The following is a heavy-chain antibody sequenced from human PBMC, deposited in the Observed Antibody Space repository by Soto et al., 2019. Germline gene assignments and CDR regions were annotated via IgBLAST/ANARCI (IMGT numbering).Heavy chain of an antibody. J-gene: IGHJ6*02. CDR1: GFTFYRYA. V-gene: IGHV3-23*01. Sequence: GGSLRLSCAASGFTFYRYAMTWARQAPGKGLEWVASLLRSDISTYYANSVKGRFTISSDISSNSLYLQMDSLRAEDTAVYYCAIAQEGDMTLLIVVTYGMDAWGRGTTVTVSS. D-gene: IGHD2-8*01. CDR2: LLRSDIST. CDR3: AIAQEGDMTLLIVVTYGMDA.